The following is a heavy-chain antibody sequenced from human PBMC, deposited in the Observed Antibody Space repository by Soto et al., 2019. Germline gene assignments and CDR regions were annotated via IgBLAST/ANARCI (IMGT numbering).Heavy chain of an antibody. D-gene: IGHD3-16*01. Sequence: GASVKVSCKASGYTFTSYAMHWVRQAPGQRLEWMGWINAGNGNTKYSQKFQGRVTMTTDTSTSTAYMKLRSLRSDDTAVYYCARDGALGENHYYYGMDVWGQGTTVTVSS. CDR2: INAGNGNT. J-gene: IGHJ6*02. CDR1: GYTFTSYA. V-gene: IGHV1-3*01. CDR3: ARDGALGENHYYYGMDV.